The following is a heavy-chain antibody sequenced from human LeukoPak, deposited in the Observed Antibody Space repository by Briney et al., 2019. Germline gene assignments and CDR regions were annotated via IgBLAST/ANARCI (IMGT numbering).Heavy chain of an antibody. CDR2: IKSKTDGGTT. CDR1: GFTFSNAW. V-gene: IGHV3-15*01. J-gene: IGHJ4*02. Sequence: PGGSLRLSCAASGFTFSNAWMSWVRQAPGKGLEWVGRIKSKTDGGTTDYAAPVKGRFTISRDDSKNTLYLQMNSLETEDTAVYYCTTRWGYSSSYFDYWGQGTLVTVSS. CDR3: TTRWGYSSSYFDY. D-gene: IGHD6-13*01.